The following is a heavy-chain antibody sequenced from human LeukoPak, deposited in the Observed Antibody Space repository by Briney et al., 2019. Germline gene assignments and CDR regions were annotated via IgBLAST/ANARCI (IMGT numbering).Heavy chain of an antibody. CDR2: IYSGGST. Sequence: LSGGSLRLSCAASGFTVSSNYMSWVRQAPGKGLEWVSVIYSGGSTYYADSVKGRFTISRDHSKNTLYLQMNSLRTEDTAVYYCARDGRGDLTWIQLWSPFDYWGQGILVTVSS. V-gene: IGHV3-66*02. CDR3: ARDGRGDLTWIQLWSPFDY. CDR1: GFTVSSNY. D-gene: IGHD5-18*01. J-gene: IGHJ4*02.